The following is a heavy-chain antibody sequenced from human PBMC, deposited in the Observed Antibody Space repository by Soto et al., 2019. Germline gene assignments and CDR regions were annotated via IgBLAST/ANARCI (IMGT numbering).Heavy chain of an antibody. CDR1: GYTFTGYY. V-gene: IGHV1-2*02. Sequence: ASVKVSCKDSGYTFTGYYMHWVRQAPGQGLEWMGWINPNSGGTNYAQKFQGRVTMTRDTSISTAYMELSRLGSDDTAVYYCAGVRGSSSNYGMDVWGQGTRVTVSS. CDR3: AGVRGSSSNYGMDV. CDR2: INPNSGGT. D-gene: IGHD6-6*01. J-gene: IGHJ6*02.